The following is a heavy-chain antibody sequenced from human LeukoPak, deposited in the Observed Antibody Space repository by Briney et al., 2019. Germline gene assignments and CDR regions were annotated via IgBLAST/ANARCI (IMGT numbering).Heavy chain of an antibody. J-gene: IGHJ4*02. CDR1: RYTFTTVG. Sequence: AGVKVSCKPSRYTFTTVGISWVRQAPGQGVECMGWIIGEKDDTNYAQNPQGRVTMTTDTSTKTACMDERSVGAAETAVYYSVRDWDIADEVDYFDYWGQGTVVTVSS. CDR2: IIGEKDDT. V-gene: IGHV1-18*01. CDR3: VRDWDIADEVDYFDY. D-gene: IGHD1-26*01.